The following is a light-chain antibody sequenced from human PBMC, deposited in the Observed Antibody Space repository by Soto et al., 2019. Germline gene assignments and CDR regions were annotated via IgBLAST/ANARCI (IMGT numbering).Light chain of an antibody. CDR1: QSVSSN. CDR3: QQRNVWPPIT. Sequence: EIVLTQSPATLSLSPGARAPLSCRASQSVSSNLAWYQQKPGQAPRLLIYGASSRATGIPDRFSGSGSGTDFTLTINSLEPEDFAVYYCQQRNVWPPITFGQGTRLEIK. CDR2: GAS. J-gene: IGKJ5*01. V-gene: IGKV3-11*01.